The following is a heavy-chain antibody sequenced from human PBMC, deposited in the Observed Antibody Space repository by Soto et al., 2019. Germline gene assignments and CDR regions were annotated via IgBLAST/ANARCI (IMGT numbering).Heavy chain of an antibody. J-gene: IGHJ4*02. CDR3: ARDLSYGSGSD. V-gene: IGHV3-33*01. CDR2: IWSDGSKQ. D-gene: IGHD3-10*01. Sequence: VADIWSDGSKQYYADPVKGRFTISRDDSKNTLYLQMNSLTADDTAVYYCARDLSYGSGSDWGQGTLVTVSS.